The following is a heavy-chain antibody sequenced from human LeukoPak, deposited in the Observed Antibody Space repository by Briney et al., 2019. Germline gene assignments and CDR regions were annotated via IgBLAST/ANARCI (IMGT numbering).Heavy chain of an antibody. CDR1: GFSFNTYP. Sequence: GRSLRLSCAASGFSFNTYPMHWVRQAPGKGLEWVAVISNDGNNKYYADSVKGRFTISRDNSNNTLSLQMNGLSVEDTAVYYCARPDDSESFYRANHYWGRGTLVPVS. CDR2: ISNDGNNK. J-gene: IGHJ4*02. V-gene: IGHV3-30*04. D-gene: IGHD3-10*01. CDR3: ARPDDSESFYRANHY.